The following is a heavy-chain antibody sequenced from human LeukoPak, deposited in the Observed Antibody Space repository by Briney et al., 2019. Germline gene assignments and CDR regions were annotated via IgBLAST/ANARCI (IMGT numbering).Heavy chain of an antibody. Sequence: AASVKVSCKASGYTFTGYYMHWVRQAPGQGLEWMGRINPNSGGTNYAQKFQGRVNMTRDTSISTAYMELSRLRSDDTAVYYCAREHCSSTSCYTAWFDPWGQGTLVTVSS. V-gene: IGHV1-2*06. J-gene: IGHJ5*02. CDR1: GYTFTGYY. CDR2: INPNSGGT. D-gene: IGHD2-2*02. CDR3: AREHCSSTSCYTAWFDP.